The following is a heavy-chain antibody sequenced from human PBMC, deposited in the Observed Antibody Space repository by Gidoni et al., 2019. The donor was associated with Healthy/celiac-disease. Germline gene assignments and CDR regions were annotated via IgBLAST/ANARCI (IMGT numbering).Heavy chain of an antibody. CDR2: ISGSGGST. Sequence: EVQLLESGGGLVQPGGYLRLSCAASGLTFSSYAMSWVRQAPGKGLEWVSAISGSGGSTYYADSVKGRFTISRDNSKNTLYLQMNSLRAEDTAVYYCATTGGVVVFSYLFDYWGQGTLVTVSS. CDR3: ATTGGVVVFSYLFDY. V-gene: IGHV3-23*01. CDR1: GLTFSSYA. J-gene: IGHJ4*02. D-gene: IGHD3-22*01.